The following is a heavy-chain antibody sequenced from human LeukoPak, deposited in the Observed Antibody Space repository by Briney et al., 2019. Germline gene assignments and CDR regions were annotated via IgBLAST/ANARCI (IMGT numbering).Heavy chain of an antibody. Sequence: PSETLSLTCSVSGVSVGSHFWSWVRQPAGKALEWIGRVSASGAISSNPSLNSRVTMSLDTSKNQFSLKLTSVTAADTAVYLCARAYCGGDCTAGGAFDIWGQGTMVTVSS. CDR3: ARAYCGGDCTAGGAFDI. CDR1: GVSVGSHF. V-gene: IGHV4-4*07. CDR2: VSASGAI. J-gene: IGHJ3*02. D-gene: IGHD2-21*01.